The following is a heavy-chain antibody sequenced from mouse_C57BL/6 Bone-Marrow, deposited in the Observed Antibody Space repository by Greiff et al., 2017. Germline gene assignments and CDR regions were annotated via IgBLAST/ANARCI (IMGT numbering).Heavy chain of an antibody. CDR1: GYTFTDYY. CDR2: IYPGSGNT. CDR3: ARFDSYAMDY. Sequence: VQLQQSGAELVRPGASVKLSCKASGYTFTDYYINWVKQRPGQGLEWIARIYPGSGNTYYNEKFKGKATLTAEKSSSTAYMQLSSLTSEDSAVYVCARFDSYAMDYWGQGTSVTVSS. V-gene: IGHV1-76*01. J-gene: IGHJ4*01.